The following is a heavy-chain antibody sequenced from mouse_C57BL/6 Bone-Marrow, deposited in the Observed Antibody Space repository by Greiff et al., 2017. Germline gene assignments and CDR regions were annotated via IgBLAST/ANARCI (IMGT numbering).Heavy chain of an antibody. J-gene: IGHJ2*01. CDR3: ARYYYGSSWYFDY. CDR1: GYTFTDYY. D-gene: IGHD1-1*01. CDR2: INPKNGGT. Sequence: EVQLQQSGPELVKPGASVKISCKASGYTFTDYYMNWVKQSHGKSLEWIGDINPKNGGTSYNQKLKGKATLTVDKSSSTAYMELRSLTSEDSAVYYCARYYYGSSWYFDYWGQGTILTVSS. V-gene: IGHV1-26*01.